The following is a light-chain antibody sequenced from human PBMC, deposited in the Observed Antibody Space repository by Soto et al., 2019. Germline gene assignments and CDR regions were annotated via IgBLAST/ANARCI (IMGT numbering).Light chain of an antibody. CDR3: HQFGSFPRT. J-gene: IGKJ1*01. Sequence: DIALTQSQGPLSLSPGERATISCRASQSVGISLSWYQHKSGQPPTLLIYSAFNKATGIPERFSGSGAGTDFTLTSSRLEPEDFAVYSCHQFGSFPRTFGQGTQV. CDR1: QSVGIS. CDR2: SAF. V-gene: IGKV3-20*01.